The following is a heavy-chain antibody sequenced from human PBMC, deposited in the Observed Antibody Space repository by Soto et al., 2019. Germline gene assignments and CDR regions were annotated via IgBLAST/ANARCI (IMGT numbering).Heavy chain of an antibody. Sequence: QVQLVQSGAEVKKPGSSVKVSCKASGGTFSSYAISWVRQAPGQGLEWMGGIIPIFGTANYAQKFQGRVTITADESTSTAYMELSSLRSEDTAVYYCARGRGSSGYDYGGGNFDYWGQGTLVTVSS. D-gene: IGHD5-12*01. CDR2: IIPIFGTA. V-gene: IGHV1-69*01. J-gene: IGHJ4*02. CDR3: ARGRGSSGYDYGGGNFDY. CDR1: GGTFSSYA.